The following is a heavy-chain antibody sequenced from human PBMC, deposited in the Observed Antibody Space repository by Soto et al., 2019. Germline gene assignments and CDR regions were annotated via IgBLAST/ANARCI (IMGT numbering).Heavy chain of an antibody. Sequence: PGGSLRLSCAASGFTFSSYAMSWVRQAPGKGLEWVSAISGSGGSTYYADSVKGRFTISRDNSKNTLYLQMNSLRAEDTAVYYCAKGRRIAVAGKAYYYNYMDVWGKGTTVTVSS. D-gene: IGHD6-19*01. V-gene: IGHV3-23*01. CDR1: GFTFSSYA. J-gene: IGHJ6*03. CDR2: ISGSGGST. CDR3: AKGRRIAVAGKAYYYNYMDV.